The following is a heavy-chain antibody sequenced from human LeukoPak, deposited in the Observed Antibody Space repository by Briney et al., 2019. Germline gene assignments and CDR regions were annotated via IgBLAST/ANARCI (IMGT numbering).Heavy chain of an antibody. J-gene: IGHJ4*02. D-gene: IGHD6-19*01. Sequence: PGRSLRLSCAASGFIFSSYGMHWVRQAPGKGLEWVAVIWYDGSNEYYADSVKGRFTISRDNSKNTLYLQMNNLRAEDTAVYYCANGVAGTDQYFNYWGQGTLVTVSS. CDR3: ANGVAGTDQYFNY. CDR2: IWYDGSNE. CDR1: GFIFSSYG. V-gene: IGHV3-33*06.